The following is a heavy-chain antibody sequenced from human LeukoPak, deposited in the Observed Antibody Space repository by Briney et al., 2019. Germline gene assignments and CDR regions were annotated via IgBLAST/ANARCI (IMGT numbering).Heavy chain of an antibody. V-gene: IGHV3-23*01. D-gene: IGHD6-6*01. Sequence: GGSLRLSCAASGFTFSRDAMRWVRQAPGKGLEWVSAISGSGATTYYADSVKGRFTISRDNSKNTLYLQMNSLRAEDTAVYYCGKSLRGCSSSRFDSWGQGTLVTVSS. J-gene: IGHJ4*02. CDR3: GKSLRGCSSSRFDS. CDR2: ISGSGATT. CDR1: GFTFSRDA.